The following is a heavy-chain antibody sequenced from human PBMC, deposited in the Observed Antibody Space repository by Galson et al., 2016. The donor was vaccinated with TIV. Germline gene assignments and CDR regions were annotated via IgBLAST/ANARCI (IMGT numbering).Heavy chain of an antibody. CDR3: TRGGGGADTFDAFDI. V-gene: IGHV1-2*02. CDR1: GYSFTVYR. CDR2: IHPQNGGA. D-gene: IGHD2/OR15-2a*01. J-gene: IGHJ3*02. Sequence: SVKVSCKASGYSFTVYRVHWVRQAPGQGLEWMGWIHPQNGGANYAQKFQGRVTLTRDTSISTVYMELRRLKSDDRAVYFCTRGGGGADTFDAFDIWGQGTMVTVSS.